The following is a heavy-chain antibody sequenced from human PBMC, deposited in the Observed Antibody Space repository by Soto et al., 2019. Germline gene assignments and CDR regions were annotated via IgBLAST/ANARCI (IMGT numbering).Heavy chain of an antibody. CDR1: GFTLWSYA. V-gene: IGHV3-64*01. CDR2: ISSNGGST. D-gene: IGHD5-12*01. CDR3: ARDNDGYSGYDSFDY. J-gene: IGHJ4*02. Sequence: AASGFTLWSYAVDWVRKATGKGLEYVSAISSNGGSTYYANSVKGRFTISRDNSKNTLYLQMGSLRAEDMAVYYCARDNDGYSGYDSFDYWGQGTLVTVSS.